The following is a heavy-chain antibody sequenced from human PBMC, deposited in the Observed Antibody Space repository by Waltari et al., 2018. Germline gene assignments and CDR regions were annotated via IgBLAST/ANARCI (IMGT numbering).Heavy chain of an antibody. D-gene: IGHD3-22*01. V-gene: IGHV4-31*01. CDR2: IYYSGST. CDR3: ARYDSSGYYFDY. Sequence: QVQLQESGPGLVKPSQTLSLTCTVSGGSISSGGYYWSWIRQHPGKGLEWIGYIYYSGSTYYNPSLKSLVTISVDTSKNQFSLKLSSVTVADTAVYYCARYDSSGYYFDYWGQGTLVTVSS. J-gene: IGHJ4*02. CDR1: GGSISSGGYY.